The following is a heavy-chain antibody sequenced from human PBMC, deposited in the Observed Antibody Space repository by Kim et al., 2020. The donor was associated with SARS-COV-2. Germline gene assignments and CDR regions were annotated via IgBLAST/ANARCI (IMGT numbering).Heavy chain of an antibody. J-gene: IGHJ6*02. D-gene: IGHD3-22*01. CDR3: ATWVNGVAL. V-gene: IGHV1-3*04. CDR2: IHTGNGNT. Sequence: ASVKVSCKASGYTFSTYVMHWLRQAPGQRPEWMGWIHTGNGNTKYSQKFQGRVTNTRDTSATTAYMELSSLTSEDTAVYYCATWVNGVALWGQGTTVAVSS. CDR1: GYTFSTYV.